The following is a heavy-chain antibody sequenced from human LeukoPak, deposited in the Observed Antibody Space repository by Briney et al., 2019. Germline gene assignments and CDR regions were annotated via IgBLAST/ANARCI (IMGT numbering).Heavy chain of an antibody. V-gene: IGHV4-39*01. CDR1: GGSISSSSYC. Sequence: SETLSLTCTVSGGSISSSSYCWGWIRQPPGKGLEWIGSIYYSGSTYYNPSLKSRVTISVDTSKNQFSLKLSSVTAADTAVYYCARQGGYSLPSDYWGQGTLVTVSS. CDR3: ARQGGYSLPSDY. J-gene: IGHJ4*02. D-gene: IGHD2-15*01. CDR2: IYYSGST.